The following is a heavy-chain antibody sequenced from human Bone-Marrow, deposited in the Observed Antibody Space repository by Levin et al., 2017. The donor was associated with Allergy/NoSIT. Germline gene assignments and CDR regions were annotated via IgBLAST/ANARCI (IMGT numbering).Heavy chain of an antibody. Sequence: GESLKISCAASGFTFNSYAMSWVRQAPGKGLEWVSVISGSGASTYYAASVKGRSTISRDESRNTLYLQMDSLRGEDTAVYYCAKGGGGDYARSFDYWGQGTLVTVSS. CDR1: GFTFNSYA. J-gene: IGHJ4*02. V-gene: IGHV3-23*01. CDR2: ISGSGAST. D-gene: IGHD4-17*01. CDR3: AKGGGGDYARSFDY.